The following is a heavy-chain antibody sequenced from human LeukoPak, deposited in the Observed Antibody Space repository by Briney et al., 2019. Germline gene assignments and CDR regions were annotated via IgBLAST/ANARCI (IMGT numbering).Heavy chain of an antibody. CDR2: ISSSSSTI. D-gene: IGHD6-19*01. CDR3: AGTKYSSGWYAGY. Sequence: GGSLRLSCAASGFTFSSYSMNWVRQAPGKGLEWVSYISSSSSTIYYADSVKGRFTISRDNAKNSLYLQMNSLRAEDTAVYYCAGTKYSSGWYAGYWGQGTLVTVSS. V-gene: IGHV3-48*01. J-gene: IGHJ4*02. CDR1: GFTFSSYS.